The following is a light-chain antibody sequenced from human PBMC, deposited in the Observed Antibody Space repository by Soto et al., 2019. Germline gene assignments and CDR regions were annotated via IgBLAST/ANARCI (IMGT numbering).Light chain of an antibody. CDR2: GAS. Sequence: EKVMTQSPATLSVSQGERATLSCRASQSVSSNLAWYQQKPGQAPRLLIHGASSRATGIPDRFSGSGSGTDFTLTISRLEPEDFAVYYCQYYGTSPQTFGQGTKVDI. J-gene: IGKJ1*01. V-gene: IGKV3-20*01. CDR3: QYYGTSPQT. CDR1: QSVSSN.